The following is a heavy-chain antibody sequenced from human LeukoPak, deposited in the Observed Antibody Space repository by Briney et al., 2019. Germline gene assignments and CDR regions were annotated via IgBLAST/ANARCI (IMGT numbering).Heavy chain of an antibody. D-gene: IGHD6-19*01. CDR3: ARDLLYSSGWGIDY. CDR1: GGSISSGSYY. Sequence: PSQTLSLTCTVSGGSISSGSYYWSWIRQPAGKGLEWIGRIYTSGSTNYNPSLKSRVTISVDTSKNQFSLKLSSVTAADTAVYYCARDLLYSSGWGIDYWGQGTLVTVSS. J-gene: IGHJ4*02. CDR2: IYTSGST. V-gene: IGHV4-61*02.